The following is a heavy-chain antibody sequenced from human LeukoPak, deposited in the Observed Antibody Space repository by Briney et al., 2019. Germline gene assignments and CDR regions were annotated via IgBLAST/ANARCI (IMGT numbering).Heavy chain of an antibody. Sequence: SETLSLTCTVSGGSISGYYWSWIRQPPGKGLEWIGYIYNSGSTNYNPSLKSRVTISLDTSRNQFSLRLTSVIAADTAVYYCARAWYSHGTFDHWGQGTLVTASS. D-gene: IGHD5-18*01. CDR2: IYNSGST. V-gene: IGHV4-59*01. CDR3: ARAWYSHGTFDH. CDR1: GGSISGYY. J-gene: IGHJ4*02.